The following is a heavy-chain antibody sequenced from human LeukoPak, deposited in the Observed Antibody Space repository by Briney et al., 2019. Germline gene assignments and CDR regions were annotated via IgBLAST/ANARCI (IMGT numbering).Heavy chain of an antibody. Sequence: SETLSLTCTVSGGSISSSSYYWGWIRQPPGKGLEWIGSIYYSGTTYYNPSLKSRVTISVGTSKNQFSLKLSSVTAADTAVYYCASLGHIVVVTAIRAPNYFDYWGQGTLVTVSS. CDR3: ASLGHIVVVTAIRAPNYFDY. D-gene: IGHD2-21*02. CDR1: GGSISSSSYY. V-gene: IGHV4-39*01. CDR2: IYYSGTT. J-gene: IGHJ4*02.